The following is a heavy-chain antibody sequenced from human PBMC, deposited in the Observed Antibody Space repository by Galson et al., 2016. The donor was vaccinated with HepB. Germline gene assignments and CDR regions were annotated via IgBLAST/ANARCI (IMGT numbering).Heavy chain of an antibody. J-gene: IGHJ3*02. CDR1: GGFISGYY. CDR2: VFYNGNS. Sequence: SETLSLTCTVSGGFISGYYWSLIRQPPGGGLEWIGHVFYNGNSKYNPSLKSRVTMSVDTSKNQFSLKMSSVTAADTAVYYCARVNFWSGSAQAFDIWGQGTMVTVSS. D-gene: IGHD3-3*01. CDR3: ARVNFWSGSAQAFDI. V-gene: IGHV4-59*01.